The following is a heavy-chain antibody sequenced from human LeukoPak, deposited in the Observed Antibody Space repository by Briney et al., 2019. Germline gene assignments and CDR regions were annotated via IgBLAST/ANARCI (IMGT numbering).Heavy chain of an antibody. CDR1: GGSISSSSYY. J-gene: IGHJ3*02. V-gene: IGHV4-39*07. CDR2: IYYSGST. CDR3: ARWALQSAFDI. Sequence: LETLSLTCSVSGGSISSSSYYWGWIRQPPGKGLEWIGSIYYSGSTYYNPSLKSRVTISVDTSTNQFSLKLRSVTVADTAVYYCARWALQSAFDIWGQGTMDTVSS.